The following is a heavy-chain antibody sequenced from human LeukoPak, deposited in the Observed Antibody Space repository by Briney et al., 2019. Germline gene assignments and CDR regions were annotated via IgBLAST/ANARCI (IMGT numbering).Heavy chain of an antibody. Sequence: PGRSLRLSCAASGFTFSSYAMQWVRQVPGKGLEWVAVISYDGSNKYYADSVKGRFTISRDNSKNTLYLQMNSLRAEDTAVYYCARGGSYASYDAFDLWGQGTMVTVSS. CDR3: ARGGSYASYDAFDL. D-gene: IGHD1-26*01. CDR1: GFTFSSYA. CDR2: ISYDGSNK. V-gene: IGHV3-30-3*01. J-gene: IGHJ3*01.